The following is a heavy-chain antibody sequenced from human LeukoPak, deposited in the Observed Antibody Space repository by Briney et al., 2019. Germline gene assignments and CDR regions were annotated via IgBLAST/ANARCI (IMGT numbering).Heavy chain of an antibody. Sequence: GGSLRLSCVASGFTFSSYAMSWVRQAPGKGLEWVSAISGSGGSTYYADSVKGRFTISRDNSKNTLYLQMNSLRAEDTAVYYCAKDGKYDFWSGYYSWFDPWGQGTLVTVSS. CDR1: GFTFSSYA. CDR3: AKDGKYDFWSGYYSWFDP. J-gene: IGHJ5*02. D-gene: IGHD3-3*01. CDR2: ISGSGGST. V-gene: IGHV3-23*01.